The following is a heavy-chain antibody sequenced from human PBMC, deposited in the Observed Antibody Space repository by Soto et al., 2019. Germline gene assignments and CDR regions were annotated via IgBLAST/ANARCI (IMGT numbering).Heavy chain of an antibody. CDR2: INTGNGDT. CDR3: VREMYVGDWNY. J-gene: IGHJ4*02. D-gene: IGHD2-21*02. CDR1: GYSFTDYG. V-gene: IGHV1-46*01. Sequence: QVQLVQSGSEVEKPGASVKVSCKASGYSFTDYGIHWVRQARGQGLEWMGMINTGNGDTNRPQRFRDRVTLTRDTSTSTVYMELGSLRSDDTAMYYCVREMYVGDWNYWGQGTLVIVST.